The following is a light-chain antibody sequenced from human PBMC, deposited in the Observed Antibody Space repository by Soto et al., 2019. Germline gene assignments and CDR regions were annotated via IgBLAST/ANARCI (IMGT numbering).Light chain of an antibody. V-gene: IGKV3-15*01. Sequence: EIVMTQSPATLSVSPGERATLSCRGSQSVSSKLAWYQQKPGQAPRLLIYGASTRATGIPARFSGSGSGTEFTLTISSLQPEDFAAYFCQQYNNWHTVTFGPGTKVDIK. CDR3: QQYNNWHTVT. J-gene: IGKJ3*01. CDR2: GAS. CDR1: QSVSSK.